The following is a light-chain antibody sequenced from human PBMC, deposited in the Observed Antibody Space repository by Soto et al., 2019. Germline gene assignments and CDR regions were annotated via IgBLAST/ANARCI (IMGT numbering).Light chain of an antibody. CDR3: QQYGSSSRT. V-gene: IGKV3-20*01. CDR1: QSVTSSY. J-gene: IGKJ1*01. CDR2: RAS. Sequence: EIVLTQSPGTLSLSPGERATLSCRASQSVTSSYLAWYQQKPGQAPRLLIYRASVRATGIPDRFSGSGSGTDFTLTIIRLEPEDFALYYCQQYGSSSRTFGQGTKVDIK.